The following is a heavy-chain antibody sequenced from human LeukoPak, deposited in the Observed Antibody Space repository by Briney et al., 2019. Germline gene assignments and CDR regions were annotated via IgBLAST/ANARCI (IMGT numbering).Heavy chain of an antibody. CDR1: GFTFSSYW. CDR3: ARGPHDYGDYGRVHPSDY. Sequence: PGGSLRLSCAASGFTFSSYWMHWVRQAPGKGLVWVSRINSDGSSTSYADSVKGRFTISRDNAKNTLYLQMNSLRAEDTAVYYCARGPHDYGDYGRVHPSDYWGQGTLVTVSS. CDR2: INSDGSST. J-gene: IGHJ4*02. D-gene: IGHD4-17*01. V-gene: IGHV3-74*01.